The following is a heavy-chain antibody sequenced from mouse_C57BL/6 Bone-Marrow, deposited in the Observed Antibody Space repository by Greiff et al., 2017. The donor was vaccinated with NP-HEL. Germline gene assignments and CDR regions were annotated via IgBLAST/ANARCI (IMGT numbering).Heavy chain of an antibody. Sequence: EVKVEESGGGLVKPGGSLKLSCAASGFTFSSYAMSWVRQTPEKRLEWVATISDGGSYTYYPDNVKGRFTISRDNAKNNLYLQMSHLKSEDTAMYYCAGYYPLYAMDYWGQGTSVTVSS. CDR1: GFTFSSYA. CDR3: AGYYPLYAMDY. D-gene: IGHD2-3*01. V-gene: IGHV5-4*03. CDR2: ISDGGSYT. J-gene: IGHJ4*01.